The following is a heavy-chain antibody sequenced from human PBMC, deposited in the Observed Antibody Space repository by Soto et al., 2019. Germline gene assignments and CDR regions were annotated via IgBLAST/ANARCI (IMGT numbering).Heavy chain of an antibody. CDR2: ISPSSSYI. D-gene: IGHD3-22*01. V-gene: IGHV3-21*01. CDR1: GFTFSSFS. J-gene: IGHJ4*02. Sequence: GGSLRLSCAASGFTFSSFSMHWVRQAPGKGLEWVSSISPSSSYIYYADSVRGRFTISRDNAKNSLYLQMNSLRAEDTAVYYCARDPYYYDTGGYYYWGQGTLVTVSS. CDR3: ARDPYYYDTGGYYY.